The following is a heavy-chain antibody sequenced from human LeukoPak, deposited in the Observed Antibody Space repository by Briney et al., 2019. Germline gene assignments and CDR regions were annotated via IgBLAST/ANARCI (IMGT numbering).Heavy chain of an antibody. V-gene: IGHV1-46*01. CDR2: INPSGGST. Sequence: ASVTASCKASGYTFTSYYMHWVRQAPGQGLEWMGIINPSGGSTNYAQKFQGRVTMTRDTSTSTVYMELSSLRSEDTAVYYCARVPTRVGYFEYWGQGTLVAVSS. D-gene: IGHD3-10*02. CDR3: ARVPTRVGYFEY. J-gene: IGHJ4*02. CDR1: GYTFTSYY.